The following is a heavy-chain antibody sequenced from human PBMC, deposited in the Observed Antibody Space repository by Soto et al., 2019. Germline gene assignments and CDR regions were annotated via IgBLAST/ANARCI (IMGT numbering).Heavy chain of an antibody. J-gene: IGHJ3*02. Sequence: EVQLVESGGGLVQPGRSLRLSCAASGFTFDDYAMHWVRQAPGKGLEWVSGLSWNSGSIGYADSVKGRFTISRDNAKNSLYPQMNSLRAEDTALYYCTKGRGASQKDAFDIWGQGTMVTVSS. V-gene: IGHV3-9*01. D-gene: IGHD1-26*01. CDR1: GFTFDDYA. CDR2: LSWNSGSI. CDR3: TKGRGASQKDAFDI.